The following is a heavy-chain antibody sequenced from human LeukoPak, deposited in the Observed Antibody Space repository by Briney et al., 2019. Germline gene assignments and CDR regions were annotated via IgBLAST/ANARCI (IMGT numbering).Heavy chain of an antibody. V-gene: IGHV3-9*01. CDR1: GFTLDDYG. Sequence: PGGSLRLSCAASGFTLDDYGMHWVRHAAGKGLEWVSGISWNSGSIIYADCVKGRFTISRDNAKYSLYLQMNSLRAEDTALYYCAKDGYSSSFSPPSFDTRGQGTLRTVS. J-gene: IGHJ5*02. D-gene: IGHD6-6*01. CDR2: ISWNSGSI. CDR3: AKDGYSSSFSPPSFDT.